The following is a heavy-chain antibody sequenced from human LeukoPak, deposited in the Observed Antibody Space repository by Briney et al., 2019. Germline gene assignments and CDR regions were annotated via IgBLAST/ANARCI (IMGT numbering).Heavy chain of an antibody. CDR2: THTGGAT. Sequence: QTGGSLRISCAASGLIVSSSYMSWVRQAPGQGLEWVSVTHTGGATYYADSVKGRFIISRDSSENTLYLQMNSLTAEDTAVYYCARDRPFGGVIDGMDVWGQGTTVTVSS. D-gene: IGHD3-16*02. V-gene: IGHV3-53*01. CDR1: GLIVSSSY. J-gene: IGHJ6*02. CDR3: ARDRPFGGVIDGMDV.